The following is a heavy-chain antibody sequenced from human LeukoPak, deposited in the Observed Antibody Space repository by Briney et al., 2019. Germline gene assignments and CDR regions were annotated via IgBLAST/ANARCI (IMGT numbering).Heavy chain of an antibody. V-gene: IGHV4-34*01. J-gene: IGHJ4*02. CDR3: ACRRVRGLKGYFDY. D-gene: IGHD3-10*01. CDR1: GGSFSGYY. Sequence: SETLSLTCAVYGGSFSGYYWSWIRQPPGKGLEWIGEINHSGSTNYNPSLKSRVTISVDTSKNQFSLKLSSVTAADTAVYYCACRRVRGLKGYFDYWGQGTLVTVSS. CDR2: INHSGST.